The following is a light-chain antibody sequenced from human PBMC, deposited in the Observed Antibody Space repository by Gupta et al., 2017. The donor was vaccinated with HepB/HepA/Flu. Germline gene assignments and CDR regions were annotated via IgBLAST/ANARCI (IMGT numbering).Light chain of an antibody. Sequence: SVLTQPPSAPGTPGQRVTISCSGSSSNIGSNYVYWYQQLPGTAPKLLIYRNNQRPSGVPDRFSGSKSGTSASLAISGLRSEDEAEYYCEAWDDSLSGPVFGGGTKLTVL. V-gene: IGLV1-47*01. CDR3: EAWDDSLSGPV. J-gene: IGLJ2*01. CDR2: RNN. CDR1: SSNIGSNY.